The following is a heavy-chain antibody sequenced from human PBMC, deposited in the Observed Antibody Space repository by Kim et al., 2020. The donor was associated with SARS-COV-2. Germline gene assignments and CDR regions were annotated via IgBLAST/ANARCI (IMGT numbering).Heavy chain of an antibody. V-gene: IGHV3-64D*06. Sequence: GGSLRLSCSASGFTFSSYAMHWVRQAPGKGLEYVSAISSNGGSTYYADSVKGRFTISRDNSKNTLYLQMSSLRAEDTAVYYCVKDTETYYDILTGYRDPIFDYWGQGTLVTVSS. D-gene: IGHD3-9*01. CDR3: VKDTETYYDILTGYRDPIFDY. J-gene: IGHJ4*02. CDR1: GFTFSSYA. CDR2: ISSNGGST.